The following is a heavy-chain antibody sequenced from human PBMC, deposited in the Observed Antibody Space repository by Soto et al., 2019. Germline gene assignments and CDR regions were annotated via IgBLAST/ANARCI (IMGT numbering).Heavy chain of an antibody. J-gene: IGHJ6*02. V-gene: IGHV1-69*01. CDR2: IIPIFGTA. D-gene: IGHD6-13*01. CDR3: AREGRGAAANELGGMDV. Sequence: QVQLVQSGAEVKKPGSSVKVSCKASGGTFSSYAISWVRQAPGQGLEWMGGIIPIFGTANYAQKFQGRVTIPAYESTSTAYMELSSLRSEDTAVYYCAREGRGAAANELGGMDVWGQGTTVTVSS. CDR1: GGTFSSYA.